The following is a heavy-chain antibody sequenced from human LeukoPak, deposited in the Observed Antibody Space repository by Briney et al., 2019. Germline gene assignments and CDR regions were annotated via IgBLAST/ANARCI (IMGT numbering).Heavy chain of an antibody. V-gene: IGHV4-39*01. CDR2: IYYSGST. D-gene: IGHD3-22*01. Sequence: SETLSLTCTVSGGSISSSSYYWGWIRQPPGKGLEWIGSIYYSGSTYYNPSLKSRVTISVDTSKNQFSLKLSSVTAADTAVYYCARRGYYDSSGYWATGYWGQGTLVTVS. CDR1: GGSISSSSYY. J-gene: IGHJ4*02. CDR3: ARRGYYDSSGYWATGY.